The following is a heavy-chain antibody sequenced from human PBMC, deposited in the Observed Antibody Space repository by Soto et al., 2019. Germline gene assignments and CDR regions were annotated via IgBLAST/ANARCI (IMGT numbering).Heavy chain of an antibody. CDR2: ISASNGDT. CDR1: GYTFTNHG. CDR3: ATMVRGSKIDYYDYMDV. V-gene: IGHV1-18*04. D-gene: IGHD3-10*01. J-gene: IGHJ6*03. Sequence: QVELVQSGVEVKKPGASVKVSCKASGYTFTNHGLSWVRQAPGQGLEWMGWISASNGDTNYAQKFLGRVTVTTDTTTSTGYMELRSLKSEDTAEYYCATMVRGSKIDYYDYMDVWGKGTTVIVSS.